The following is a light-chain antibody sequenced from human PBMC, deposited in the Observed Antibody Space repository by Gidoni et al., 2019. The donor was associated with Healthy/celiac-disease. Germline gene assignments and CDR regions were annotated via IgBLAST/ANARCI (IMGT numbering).Light chain of an antibody. CDR2: DAS. V-gene: IGKV3-11*01. CDR1: QSVSSY. Sequence: EIVFTQSPATLSLSPGERATLSCRASQSVSSYLAWYQQKPGQAPRLLSYDASNRATGIPARFSGSGSGTDFTLTISSLEPEDFAVYYCQQRSNWPPITFGQXTRLEIK. J-gene: IGKJ5*01. CDR3: QQRSNWPPIT.